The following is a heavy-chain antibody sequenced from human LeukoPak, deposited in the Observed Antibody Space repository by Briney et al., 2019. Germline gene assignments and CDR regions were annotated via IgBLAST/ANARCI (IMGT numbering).Heavy chain of an antibody. V-gene: IGHV1-69*13. CDR3: ASTVGYCSSTSCPYYFDY. Sequence: ASVKVSCKASGGTFSSYAISWVRQAPGQGLEWMGGIIPIFGTANYAQKFQGRVTITADESTSTAYMELSSLRSEDTAVYYCASTVGYCSSTSCPYYFDYWGQGALVTVSS. CDR2: IIPIFGTA. D-gene: IGHD2-2*01. CDR1: GGTFSSYA. J-gene: IGHJ4*02.